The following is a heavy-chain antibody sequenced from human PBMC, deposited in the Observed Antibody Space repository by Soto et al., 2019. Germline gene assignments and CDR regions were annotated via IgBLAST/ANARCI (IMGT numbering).Heavy chain of an antibody. CDR2: ISTYNGNT. CDR1: GYTFTSYA. CDR3: ARDAGTDWSAP. V-gene: IGHV1-18*01. D-gene: IGHD6-13*01. Sequence: QVQLVQSGAEVEKPGASVKVSCKASGYTFTSYAISWVRQAPGQGLEWMGRISTYNGNTNYAQKLQGRVTLTTDTPTTTAYMELRSLRSDDTAVYYCARDAGTDWSAPWGQGTLVTVSS. J-gene: IGHJ5*02.